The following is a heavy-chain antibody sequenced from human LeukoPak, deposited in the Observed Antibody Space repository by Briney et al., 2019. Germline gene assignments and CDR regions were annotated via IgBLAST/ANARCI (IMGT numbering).Heavy chain of an antibody. Sequence: ASVKVSCKASGYTFTGYYMHWVRQAPGQGLEWMGRINPNSGGTNYAQKFQGRVTMTRDTSISTAYVELSRLRSDDTAVYYCASQTGIAVAIYDYWGQGTLVTVSS. CDR3: ASQTGIAVAIYDY. J-gene: IGHJ4*02. D-gene: IGHD6-19*01. V-gene: IGHV1-2*06. CDR2: INPNSGGT. CDR1: GYTFTGYY.